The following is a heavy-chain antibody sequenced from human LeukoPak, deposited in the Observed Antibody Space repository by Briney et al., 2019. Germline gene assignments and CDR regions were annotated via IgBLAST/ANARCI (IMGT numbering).Heavy chain of an antibody. D-gene: IGHD2-15*01. J-gene: IGHJ1*01. Sequence: SETLSLTCTVSGGSISSYYWSWIRQPPGKGLEWIGYIYYSGSTNYNPSLKSRVTISVDTSKNQFSLKLSSVTAADTAVYYCARDTPGGFQHWGQGTLVTVSS. CDR1: GGSISSYY. CDR2: IYYSGST. V-gene: IGHV4-59*01. CDR3: ARDTPGGFQH.